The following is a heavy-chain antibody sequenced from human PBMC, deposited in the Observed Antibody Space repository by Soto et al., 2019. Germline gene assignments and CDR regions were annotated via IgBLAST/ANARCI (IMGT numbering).Heavy chain of an antibody. CDR1: GYTFHNFG. J-gene: IGHJ6*02. CDR2: ISTYNDNT. CDR3: ARLRTSGYITHFYYGMDV. Sequence: QVQLEQTGVEVKKPGASVKVTCKASGYTFHNFGISWVRQAPGQGLEWMGWISTYNDNTNYSQKFQGRVTMATDFSTSTASMELRSLRPDDTAVYYCARLRTSGYITHFYYGMDVWGQGTTVTVSS. V-gene: IGHV1-18*01. D-gene: IGHD5-12*01.